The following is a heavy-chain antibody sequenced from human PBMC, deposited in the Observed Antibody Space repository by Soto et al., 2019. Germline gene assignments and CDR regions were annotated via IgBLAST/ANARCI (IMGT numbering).Heavy chain of an antibody. V-gene: IGHV3-23*01. D-gene: IGHD2-8*02. CDR1: GFICSSYD. CDR3: AKATVTGGGAFDI. Sequence: LRLSCAASGFICSSYDMSWVRQAPGKGLEWVSTILVDGRTFYVDSVKGRFTISRDSSQNTVYLQMNSLTAGDTALYYCAKATVTGGGAFDICGQGTMVTVSS. J-gene: IGHJ3*02. CDR2: ILVDGRT.